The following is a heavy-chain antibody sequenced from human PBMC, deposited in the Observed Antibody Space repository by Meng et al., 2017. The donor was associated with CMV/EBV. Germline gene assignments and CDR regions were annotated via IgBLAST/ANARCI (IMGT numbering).Heavy chain of an antibody. D-gene: IGHD3-3*01. CDR2: INWNGGST. V-gene: IGHV3-20*04. J-gene: IGHJ4*02. CDR3: ARRGPIYDFWSGYSTNPHFDY. Sequence: GGSLKISCAASGFTFDDYGMSWVRQAPGKGLEWVSGINWNGGSTGYADSVKGRFTISRDNAKNSLYLQMNSLRAEDTALYYCARRGPIYDFWSGYSTNPHFDYWGQGTLVTVSS. CDR1: GFTFDDYG.